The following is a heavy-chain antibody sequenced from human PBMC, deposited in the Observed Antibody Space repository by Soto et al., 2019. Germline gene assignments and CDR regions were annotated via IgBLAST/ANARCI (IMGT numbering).Heavy chain of an antibody. V-gene: IGHV3-30*18. CDR3: ANSARARNIVLMTGFDY. CDR1: GFTFSSYG. D-gene: IGHD2-8*01. Sequence: VQLVESGGGVVQPGRSLRLSCAASGFTFSSYGMHWVRQAPGKGLEWVAVISYDGSNKYYADSVKGRFTISRDNSKNTLYLQMNSLRAEDTAVYYCANSARARNIVLMTGFDYWGQGTLVTVSS. CDR2: ISYDGSNK. J-gene: IGHJ4*02.